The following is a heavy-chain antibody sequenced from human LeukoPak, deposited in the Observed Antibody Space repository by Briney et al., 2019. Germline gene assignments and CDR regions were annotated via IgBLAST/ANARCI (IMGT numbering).Heavy chain of an antibody. Sequence: PSETLSLTCTVSGGSISSYYWSWIRQPPGKGLEWIGYIYYSGSTNYNPSLKSRVTISVDTSKNQFSLKLSSVTAADTAVYYCARDGGYCSSTSCYGAFDIWGQGTMVTVSS. CDR2: IYYSGST. CDR3: ARDGGYCSSTSCYGAFDI. D-gene: IGHD2-2*01. J-gene: IGHJ3*02. CDR1: GGSISSYY. V-gene: IGHV4-59*01.